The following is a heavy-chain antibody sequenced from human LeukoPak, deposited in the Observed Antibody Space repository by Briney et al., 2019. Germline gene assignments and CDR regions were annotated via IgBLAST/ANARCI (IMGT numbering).Heavy chain of an antibody. Sequence: ASVKVSCKASGYTFTSYGISWVRQAPGQGLEWMGWISAYNGNTNYAQKLQGRVTMTTDTSTSTAYMELRSLRSDDTAVYYCARVGGAVAGTLWYPPDRYYFDYWGQGTLVTVSS. J-gene: IGHJ4*02. V-gene: IGHV1-18*01. CDR3: ARVGGAVAGTLWYPPDRYYFDY. CDR2: ISAYNGNT. D-gene: IGHD6-19*01. CDR1: GYTFTSYG.